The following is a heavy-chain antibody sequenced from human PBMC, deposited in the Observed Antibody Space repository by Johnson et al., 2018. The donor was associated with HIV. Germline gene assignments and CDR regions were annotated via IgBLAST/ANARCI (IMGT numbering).Heavy chain of an antibody. CDR3: AKASGNGYYVDAFDI. J-gene: IGHJ3*02. CDR2: ISYDGTDK. D-gene: IGHD3-3*01. Sequence: QVQLVESGGGLVQPGGSLRLSCAASGFTFSSYWMHWVRQAPGKGLEWVALISYDGTDKYYVDSVKGRFTISRDNSKNTLYLQMNSLRVEDTAVYYCAKASGNGYYVDAFDIWGQGTRVTVSS. V-gene: IGHV3-30*18. CDR1: GFTFSSYW.